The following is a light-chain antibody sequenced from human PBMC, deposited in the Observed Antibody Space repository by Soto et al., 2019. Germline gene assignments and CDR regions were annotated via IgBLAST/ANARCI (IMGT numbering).Light chain of an antibody. J-gene: IGLJ2*01. V-gene: IGLV1-47*01. CDR3: ATWDDSLSVLV. Sequence: QSVLTQPPSASGTPRQRVTISCSGSSSNIGSNYVYWYHQLPGTAPRLLIYRNNQRPSGVPDRFSGSKSGASASLAINGLRSGDEADYYCATWDDSLSVLVFGGGTKLTVL. CDR1: SSNIGSNY. CDR2: RNN.